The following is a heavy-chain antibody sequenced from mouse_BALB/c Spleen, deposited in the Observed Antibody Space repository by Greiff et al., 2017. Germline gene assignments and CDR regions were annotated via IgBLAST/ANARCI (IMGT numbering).Heavy chain of an antibody. Sequence: EVKVEESGGGLVQPGGSRKLSCAASGFTFSSFGMHWVRQAPEKGLEWVAYISSGSSTIYYADTVKGRFTISRDNPKNTLFLQMTSLRSEDTAMYYCASPAFDYWGQGTTLTVSS. CDR3: ASPAFDY. CDR2: ISSGSSTI. V-gene: IGHV5-17*02. J-gene: IGHJ2*01. CDR1: GFTFSSFG.